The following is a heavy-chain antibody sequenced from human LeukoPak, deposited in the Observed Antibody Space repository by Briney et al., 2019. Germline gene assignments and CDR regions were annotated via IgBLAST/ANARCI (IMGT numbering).Heavy chain of an antibody. V-gene: IGHV4-59*08. CDR1: GGSISSYY. CDR3: ARLTYYDFWSGYPYGMDV. J-gene: IGHJ6*02. Sequence: PSETLSLTCTVSGGSISSYYWSWIRQPPGKGLEWIGYIYYSGSTNYNPSLKSRVTISVDTSKNQFSLKLSSVTAADTAVYYCARLTYYDFWSGYPYGMDVWGQGTTVAVSS. D-gene: IGHD3-3*01. CDR2: IYYSGST.